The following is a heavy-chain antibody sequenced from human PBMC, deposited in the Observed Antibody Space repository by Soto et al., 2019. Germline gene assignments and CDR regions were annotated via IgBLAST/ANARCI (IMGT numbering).Heavy chain of an antibody. CDR3: ANGYSSGWYGIFDY. J-gene: IGHJ4*02. Sequence: PGGSLRLSCAASGFTFSSYAMSWVRQAPGKGLEWVSAISGSGGSTYYADSVKGRFTISRDNSKNTLYLQMNSLRAEDTAVYYCANGYSSGWYGIFDYWGQGTLVTVSS. CDR1: GFTFSSYA. D-gene: IGHD6-19*01. V-gene: IGHV3-23*01. CDR2: ISGSGGST.